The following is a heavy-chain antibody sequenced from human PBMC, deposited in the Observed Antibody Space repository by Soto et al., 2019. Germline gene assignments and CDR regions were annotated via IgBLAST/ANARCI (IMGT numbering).Heavy chain of an antibody. J-gene: IGHJ4*02. Sequence: QVQLVQSGAEVKKPGSSVKVSCKASGGTFSSYTISWVRQAPGQGLEWMGRIIPILGIANYAQKFQGRVTITADKSTSTAYMELSSLRYEDKAVYYCAREEYYYGSGAFFDYWGQGTLVTVSS. V-gene: IGHV1-69*08. CDR3: AREEYYYGSGAFFDY. CDR2: IIPILGIA. CDR1: GGTFSSYT. D-gene: IGHD3-10*01.